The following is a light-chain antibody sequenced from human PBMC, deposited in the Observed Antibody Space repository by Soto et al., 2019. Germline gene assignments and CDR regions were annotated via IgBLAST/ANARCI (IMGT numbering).Light chain of an antibody. CDR3: QQYGSSIT. CDR2: GAS. Sequence: VLTKSPGTLSLSPGERATLSCRASQSVSSTYLAWYQQKPGQAPRLLIYGASSRATGIPDRFSGSGSGTDFTLTISRLEPEDFAVFYCQQYGSSITFGQGTLLEI. V-gene: IGKV3-20*01. CDR1: QSVSSTY. J-gene: IGKJ5*01.